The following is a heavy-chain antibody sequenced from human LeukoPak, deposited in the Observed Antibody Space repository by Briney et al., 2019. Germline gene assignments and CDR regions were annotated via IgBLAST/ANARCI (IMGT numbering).Heavy chain of an antibody. Sequence: GGSLRLSCTTSGFTFRRHAMSWVRQAPGKGLEWVSGITYNGGHTYYASSVRGRLTISRDNSNDTLYLQMNSLRDDDTAVYYCAKEPELMPSGDWFDPWGQGAQVIVSS. CDR2: ITYNGGHT. D-gene: IGHD1-14*01. CDR3: AKEPELMPSGDWFDP. CDR1: GFTFRRHA. J-gene: IGHJ5*02. V-gene: IGHV3-23*01.